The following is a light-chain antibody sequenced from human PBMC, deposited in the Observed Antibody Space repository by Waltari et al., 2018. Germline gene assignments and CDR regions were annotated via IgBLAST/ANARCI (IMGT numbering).Light chain of an antibody. CDR3: QQHNGY. V-gene: IGKV1-5*01. Sequence: DIQMTQSPSTLSASVGDRVTITCRASQSFGSWLAWYQQKPGKAPKVRISDVSNLESGVPSRFSGSGSGTEFTLTISSLQPDDFATYYCQQHNGYFGGGTKVEIK. CDR1: QSFGSW. CDR2: DVS. J-gene: IGKJ4*01.